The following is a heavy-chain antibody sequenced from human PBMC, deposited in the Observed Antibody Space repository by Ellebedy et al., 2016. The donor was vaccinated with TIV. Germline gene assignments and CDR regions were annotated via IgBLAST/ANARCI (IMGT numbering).Heavy chain of an antibody. J-gene: IGHJ4*02. Sequence: GESLKISCAASGFTFSDHYMGWVRQAPGKGLELVSYISPDSINTNYGDSVKGRFTISRDNAKTSLYLHMDSLRAEDTAVYYCARACFGGACYFEHWGQGTQVTVSS. V-gene: IGHV3-11*06. CDR2: ISPDSINT. D-gene: IGHD3-3*01. CDR1: GFTFSDHY. CDR3: ARACFGGACYFEH.